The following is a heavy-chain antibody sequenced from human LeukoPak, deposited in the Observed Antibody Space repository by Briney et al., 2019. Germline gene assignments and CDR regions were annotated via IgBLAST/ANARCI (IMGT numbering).Heavy chain of an antibody. Sequence: GGSLRLSCVASGFTFSNAWMHWVRQAPGKGLVWVSRISDEHITGYADSVKGRFTISRDNAKTTLYLQMNSLGPEDTALYYCVRRNDFGDYLDFWGQGTLVTVSS. CDR1: GFTFSNAW. J-gene: IGHJ4*02. V-gene: IGHV3-74*01. D-gene: IGHD4-17*01. CDR2: ISDEHIT. CDR3: VRRNDFGDYLDF.